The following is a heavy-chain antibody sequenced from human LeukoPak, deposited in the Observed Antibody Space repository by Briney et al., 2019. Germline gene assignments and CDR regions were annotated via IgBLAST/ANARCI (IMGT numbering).Heavy chain of an antibody. V-gene: IGHV4-59*01. J-gene: IGHJ4*02. CDR3: ARETPGAGHFDY. CDR2: IYYSGGT. CDR1: GVSINYYY. D-gene: IGHD7-27*01. Sequence: ASGTLSLTCTVSGVSINYYYWMWIRQPPGKGLEWIGYIYYSGGTHYNPSLKSRVTMLVDTSKNQFSLKLTAVTAADTAVYYCARETPGAGHFDYWGQGSLVTVSS.